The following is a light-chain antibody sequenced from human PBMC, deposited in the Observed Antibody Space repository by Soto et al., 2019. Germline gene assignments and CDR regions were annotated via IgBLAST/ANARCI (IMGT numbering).Light chain of an antibody. CDR3: SSFTSSSTQV. Sequence: QSVVAQPASVSGSLGQSITISCTGTSSDVGGYNYVSWYQQHPGKAPKLMIYEVNNRPSGVSNRFSGSKSGNTASLTISGLQADDEADYYCSSFTSSSTQVLGGGTKLTVL. J-gene: IGLJ3*02. V-gene: IGLV2-14*01. CDR1: SSDVGGYNY. CDR2: EVN.